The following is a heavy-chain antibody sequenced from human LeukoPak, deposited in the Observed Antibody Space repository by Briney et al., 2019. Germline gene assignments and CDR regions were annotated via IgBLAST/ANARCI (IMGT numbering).Heavy chain of an antibody. CDR2: ISFDSSNY. CDR1: GFTLSTYA. Sequence: PGGSLRLSCAASGFTLSTYAMHWVRQAPGRGLEWVAVISFDSSNYYYADSVKGRFTISRDNSRNSVFLQMSSLRAEDTAVYYCARELTKQLVRPNAFDIWGQGTMVTVSS. J-gene: IGHJ3*02. CDR3: ARELTKQLVRPNAFDI. D-gene: IGHD6-6*01. V-gene: IGHV3-30-3*01.